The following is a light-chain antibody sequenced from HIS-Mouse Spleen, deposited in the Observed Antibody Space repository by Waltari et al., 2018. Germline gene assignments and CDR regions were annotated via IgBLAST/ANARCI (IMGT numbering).Light chain of an antibody. CDR3: YSTDSSGNHRV. J-gene: IGLJ2*01. CDR2: EDS. Sequence: SYELTQPPSLSVSPGQTASIHCYGDALPNQYAYWYQQKPGQAPVLVIYEDSKRPSGIPERFSGSSSGTMATLTISGAQVEDEADYYCYSTDSSGNHRVFGGGTKLTVL. V-gene: IGLV3-10*01. CDR1: ALPNQY.